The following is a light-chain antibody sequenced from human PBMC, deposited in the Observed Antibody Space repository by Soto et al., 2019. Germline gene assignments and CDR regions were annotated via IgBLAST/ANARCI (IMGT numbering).Light chain of an antibody. CDR3: MMSHGAGVV. J-gene: IGLJ2*01. CDR1: TGAVTSGHY. Sequence: QAVVTQEPSLTVSPGGTVTLTCGSSTGAVTSGHYPYWFQQKPGLAPKTLIFDTYNKQSWTPARFSGSLLGGKAALTLSGAQPEDEAEYFCMMSHGAGVVFGGGTKLTVL. CDR2: DTY. V-gene: IGLV7-46*01.